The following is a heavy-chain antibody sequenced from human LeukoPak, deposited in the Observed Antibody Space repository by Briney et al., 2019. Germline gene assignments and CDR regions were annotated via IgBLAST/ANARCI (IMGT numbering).Heavy chain of an antibody. CDR2: IHTSGST. Sequence: SETLSLTCTVSGASMSGFYWSWIRQPAGKGLEWIGLIHTSGSTNYSPSLKSRVTISVDTSKNQFFLKLSSVTAADTAVYYCARGRAYYDSTGYFYWGQGTLVTVSS. J-gene: IGHJ4*02. CDR1: GASMSGFY. V-gene: IGHV4-4*07. D-gene: IGHD3-22*01. CDR3: ARGRAYYDSTGYFY.